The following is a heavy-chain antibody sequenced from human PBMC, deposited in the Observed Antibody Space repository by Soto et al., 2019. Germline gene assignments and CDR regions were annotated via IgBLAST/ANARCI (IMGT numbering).Heavy chain of an antibody. Sequence: VASVKVSCKASGYTFTSYGISWVRQAPGQGLEWMGWISAYNGNTNYAQKLQGRVTMTTDTSTSTAYMELRSLRSDDTAVYYCATPTPYDSSGYFFRGDAFDIWGQGTMVTVSS. D-gene: IGHD3-22*01. CDR2: ISAYNGNT. V-gene: IGHV1-18*04. CDR1: GYTFTSYG. CDR3: ATPTPYDSSGYFFRGDAFDI. J-gene: IGHJ3*02.